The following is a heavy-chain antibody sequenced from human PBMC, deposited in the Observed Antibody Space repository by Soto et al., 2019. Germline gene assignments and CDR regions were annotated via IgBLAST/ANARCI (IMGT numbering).Heavy chain of an antibody. V-gene: IGHV1-18*04. Sequence: QVQLVQSGAEVKKPGASVKVSCKASGYTFSTYGISWVRQAPGQGLEWMGWISVYTGNTNYAQNFQGRVTMTTDTDASTAYMELRSLRSNDTAVYYCARDMATSDYYGAGYSYGVDVWGQGTTVTVSS. CDR2: ISVYTGNT. D-gene: IGHD4-17*01. CDR3: ARDMATSDYYGAGYSYGVDV. J-gene: IGHJ6*02. CDR1: GYTFSTYG.